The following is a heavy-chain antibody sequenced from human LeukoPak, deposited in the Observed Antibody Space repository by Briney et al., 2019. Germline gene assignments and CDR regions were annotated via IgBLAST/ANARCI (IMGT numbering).Heavy chain of an antibody. CDR3: ARMTTADY. CDR2: INQDGSKR. V-gene: IGHV3-7*01. Sequence: PGGSLRLSCAASGFTFSGYWMSWVRQAPGKGLEWVANINQDGSKRYYVDSVKGRFTISRDNAKNSLYLKMNSLRAEDTAVYYCARMTTADYWGQGTLVTVSS. J-gene: IGHJ4*02. D-gene: IGHD4-17*01. CDR1: GFTFSGYW.